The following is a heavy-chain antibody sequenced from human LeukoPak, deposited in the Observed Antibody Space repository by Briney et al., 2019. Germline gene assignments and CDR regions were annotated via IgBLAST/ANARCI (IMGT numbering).Heavy chain of an antibody. CDR3: ARGVGSGSRLKAGDY. CDR1: GFTVSSNY. V-gene: IGHV3-53*01. CDR2: IYSGGST. J-gene: IGHJ4*02. Sequence: GGSLRLSCAASGFTVSSNYMSWVRQAPGKGLEWVSVIYSGGSTYYADSVKGRFAISRDNSKNTLYLQMNSLRAEDTAVYYCARGVGSGSRLKAGDYWGQGTLVTVSS. D-gene: IGHD1-26*01.